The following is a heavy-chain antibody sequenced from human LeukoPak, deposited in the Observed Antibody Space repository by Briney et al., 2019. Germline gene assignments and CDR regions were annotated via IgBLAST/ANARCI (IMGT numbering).Heavy chain of an antibody. V-gene: IGHV4-39*07. D-gene: IGHD6-13*01. Sequence: PSETLSLTCTVSGGSISSSSYYWGWIRQPPGRGLEWIGSIYYTGSTYYNPSLKSRVTISVDTSKNQFSLKLSSVTAADTAVYYCARRGQQEFDYWGQGTLVTVSS. CDR1: GGSISSSSYY. CDR3: ARRGQQEFDY. CDR2: IYYTGST. J-gene: IGHJ4*02.